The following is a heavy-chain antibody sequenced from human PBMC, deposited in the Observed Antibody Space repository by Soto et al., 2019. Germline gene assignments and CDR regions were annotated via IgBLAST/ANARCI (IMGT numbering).Heavy chain of an antibody. J-gene: IGHJ4*02. V-gene: IGHV4-59*01. CDR3: AVGDSGYCTEGVCYGLDY. CDR2: IYNSGST. D-gene: IGHD2-8*01. Sequence: QVQLQESGPGLVKPSETLSLTCTVSGGSISSYYWSWIRQPPGKGLEWIGYIYNSGSTNYNPSLKSRFTISVDTSKKQSSLKLSSVTAAATAVYYWAVGDSGYCTEGVCYGLDYWGQGTLVTVSS. CDR1: GGSISSYY.